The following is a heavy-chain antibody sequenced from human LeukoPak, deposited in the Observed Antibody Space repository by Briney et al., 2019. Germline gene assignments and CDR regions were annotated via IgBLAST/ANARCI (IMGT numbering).Heavy chain of an antibody. V-gene: IGHV3-30*18. CDR1: GFTFSSYG. CDR3: AKSPYYGSGSYYFGFDY. J-gene: IGHJ4*02. D-gene: IGHD3-10*01. Sequence: GRSLRLSCAASGFTFSSYGMHWVRQAPGKGLEWVAVISNDGSNKYYADSVKGRFTISRDNSKNTLYLQMNSLRAEDTAVYYCAKSPYYGSGSYYFGFDYWGQGTLVTVSS. CDR2: ISNDGSNK.